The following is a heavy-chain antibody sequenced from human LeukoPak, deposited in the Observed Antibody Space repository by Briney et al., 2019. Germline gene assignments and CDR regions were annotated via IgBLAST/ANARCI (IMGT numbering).Heavy chain of an antibody. Sequence: GRSLRLSCAASGFTFSSYAMHWVRQAPGKGLEWVAVISYDGSNKYYADSVKGRFTISRDNSKNTLYLQMNSLRAEDTAVYYCARGFARDYDFWSGYGLVYWGQGTLVTVSS. CDR2: ISYDGSNK. CDR1: GFTFSSYA. CDR3: ARGFARDYDFWSGYGLVY. J-gene: IGHJ4*02. D-gene: IGHD3-3*01. V-gene: IGHV3-30-3*01.